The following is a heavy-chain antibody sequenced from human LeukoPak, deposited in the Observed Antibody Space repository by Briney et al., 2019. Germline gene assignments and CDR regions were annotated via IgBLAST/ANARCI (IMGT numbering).Heavy chain of an antibody. J-gene: IGHJ4*02. D-gene: IGHD3-22*01. CDR2: MGGNGGTT. CDR3: ARRDYYDSSGYSPLFDY. V-gene: IGHV3-23*01. Sequence: QSGGALRLSCTASGFTFSAYAMSWIRQAPGKGLEWVSGMGGNGGTTYYADSVKGRFTISRDNSKNTLYLQMNNLRAEDTAVYYCARRDYYDSSGYSPLFDYWGQGTLVTVSS. CDR1: GFTFSAYA.